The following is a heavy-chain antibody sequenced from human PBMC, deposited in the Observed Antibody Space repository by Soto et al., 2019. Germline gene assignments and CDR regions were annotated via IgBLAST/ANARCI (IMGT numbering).Heavy chain of an antibody. D-gene: IGHD3-22*01. CDR3: ASSLYYYDSSGYYPFDI. CDR2: IYYSGST. CDR1: GGSISSSSYY. J-gene: IGHJ3*02. V-gene: IGHV4-39*01. Sequence: PSETLSLTCTVSGGSISSSSYYWGWIRQPPGKGLEWIGSIYYSGSTYYNPSLKSRVTISVDTSKNQFSLKLSSVTAADTAVYYCASSLYYYDSSGYYPFDIWGQGTMVTVSS.